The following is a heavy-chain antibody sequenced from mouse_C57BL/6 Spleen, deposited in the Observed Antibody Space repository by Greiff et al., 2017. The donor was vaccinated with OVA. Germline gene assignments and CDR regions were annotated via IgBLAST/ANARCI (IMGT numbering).Heavy chain of an antibody. CDR2: INPNNGGT. CDR3: ARRGAYYSPPFAY. Sequence: EVQLQQSGPELVKPGASVKLSCKASGYTFTDYYMNWVKQSHGKSLEWIGDINPNNGGTSYNQKFKGKATLTVDKSSSTAYMELRSLTSEDSAVYYCARRGAYYSPPFAYWGQGTLVTVSA. D-gene: IGHD2-12*01. J-gene: IGHJ3*01. V-gene: IGHV1-26*01. CDR1: GYTFTDYY.